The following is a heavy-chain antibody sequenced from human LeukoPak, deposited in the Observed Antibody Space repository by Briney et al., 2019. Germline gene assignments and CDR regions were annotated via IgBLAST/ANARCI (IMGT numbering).Heavy chain of an antibody. J-gene: IGHJ4*02. CDR3: AKRIAAAGPYFDC. D-gene: IGHD6-13*01. CDR2: ISASGGNT. CDR1: GFIFSSYA. Sequence: PGGSLRLSCAASGFIFSSYAMSWVRQAPGMGLEWVSTISASGGNTYYADSVKGRFTISRDSSKSTLYLQMNTLRAEDTAVYYCAKRIAAAGPYFDCWGQGTLVTVSS. V-gene: IGHV3-23*01.